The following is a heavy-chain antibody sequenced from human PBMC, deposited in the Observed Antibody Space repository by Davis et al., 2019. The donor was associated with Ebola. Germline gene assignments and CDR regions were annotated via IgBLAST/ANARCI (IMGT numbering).Heavy chain of an antibody. J-gene: IGHJ4*02. CDR1: GGSISSTTYY. CDR2: IYYSGST. V-gene: IGHV4-39*01. CDR3: ARRNYYYENF. D-gene: IGHD3-22*01. Sequence: GSLRLSCTVSGGSISSTTYYWGWIRQSPGKGLEWIGRIYYSGSTYYSPSLRSRVTMSVDSSKNQFSLELSSVTAADTAIYYCARRNYYYENFWGQGVLVTVSS.